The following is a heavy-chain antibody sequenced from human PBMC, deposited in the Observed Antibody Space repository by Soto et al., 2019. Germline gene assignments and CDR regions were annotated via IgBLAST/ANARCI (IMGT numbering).Heavy chain of an antibody. Sequence: QVQLVQSGAEVRKPGSSVKVSCKAPGGTFSTYIISWVRQAPGQGLEWMGRIIPIPDLTNYAPKFQGRVTVTADSSTSTAYMELTSLKSADTSVYYCARDRITTRGDAFDLWGQGTMVTVPS. CDR3: ARDRITTRGDAFDL. D-gene: IGHD3-3*01. CDR2: IIPIPDLT. CDR1: GGTFSTYI. V-gene: IGHV1-69*08. J-gene: IGHJ3*01.